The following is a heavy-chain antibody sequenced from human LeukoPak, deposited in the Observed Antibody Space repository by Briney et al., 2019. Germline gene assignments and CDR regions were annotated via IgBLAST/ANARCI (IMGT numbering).Heavy chain of an antibody. J-gene: IGHJ4*02. V-gene: IGHV4-59*08. Sequence: SETLSLTCTVSGASISSYYWTWIRQRPGKGLEWIGYIYYSGSTKYNPSLNSRVTMSVDTSKNQFSLKLNSVTAADTAVYYCAGHHPRNTVDFWGQGTLVTVSS. CDR2: IYYSGST. CDR3: AGHHPRNTVDF. D-gene: IGHD2-8*02. CDR1: GASISSYY.